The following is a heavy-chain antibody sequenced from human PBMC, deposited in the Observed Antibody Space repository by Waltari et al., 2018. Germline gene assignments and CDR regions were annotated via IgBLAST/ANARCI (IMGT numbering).Heavy chain of an antibody. CDR1: GGSIVSSRYN. V-gene: IGHV4-39*07. D-gene: IGHD3-22*01. Sequence: QLQLQESGPGLVKPSETLSLTCTVSGGSIVSSRYNWGWIRQPPGKGLAWIGSIYYSGSTYYNPSLKSRVTISVDTSKNQFSLKLSSVTAADTAVYYCARIPYYYDSSGYYSWGQGTLVTVSS. CDR2: IYYSGST. CDR3: ARIPYYYDSSGYYS. J-gene: IGHJ4*02.